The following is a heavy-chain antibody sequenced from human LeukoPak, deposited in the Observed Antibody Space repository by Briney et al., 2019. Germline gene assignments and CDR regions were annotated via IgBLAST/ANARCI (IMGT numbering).Heavy chain of an antibody. CDR2: IKQDGSEK. Sequence: GGSLRLSCAASGFTFSSYWMSWVRQAPGKGLEWVANIKQDGSEKYYVDSVKGRFTISRDNAKNSLYLQMNSLRAEDTAVYYCARVRGGYSYGHEVYYFDYWGQGTLVTVSS. J-gene: IGHJ4*02. CDR3: ARVRGGYSYGHEVYYFDY. V-gene: IGHV3-7*01. CDR1: GFTFSSYW. D-gene: IGHD5-18*01.